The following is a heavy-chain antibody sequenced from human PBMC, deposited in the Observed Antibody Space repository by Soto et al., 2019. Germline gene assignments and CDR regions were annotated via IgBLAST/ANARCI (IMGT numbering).Heavy chain of an antibody. D-gene: IGHD3-3*01. J-gene: IGHJ4*02. Sequence: GGSLRLSCAASGFPFGSHAMSWVRQAPGKGLEWVSLVSGNGGTTNYADSVKGRFTISRDNSQKTLYPQMNSLRAEDTAIYYCAKGKAHTLFGVDTLFDYWGQGTLVTVSS. V-gene: IGHV3-23*01. CDR3: AKGKAHTLFGVDTLFDY. CDR1: GFPFGSHA. CDR2: VSGNGGTT.